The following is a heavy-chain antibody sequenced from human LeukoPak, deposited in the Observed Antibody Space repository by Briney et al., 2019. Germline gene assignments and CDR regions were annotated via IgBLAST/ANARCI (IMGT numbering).Heavy chain of an antibody. D-gene: IGHD3-22*01. J-gene: IGHJ6*02. V-gene: IGHV3-33*08. Sequence: GGSLRLSCAASGFTFSSYAMHWVRQAPGKGLEWVAVIWYDGSNKYYADSVKGRFTISRDNSKNTLYLQMNSLRAEDTAVYYCARGYYDSSGYPYMDVWGQGTTVTVSS. CDR3: ARGYYDSSGYPYMDV. CDR2: IWYDGSNK. CDR1: GFTFSSYA.